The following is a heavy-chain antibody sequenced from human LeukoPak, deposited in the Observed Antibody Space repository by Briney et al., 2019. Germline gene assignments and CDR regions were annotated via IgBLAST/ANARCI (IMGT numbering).Heavy chain of an antibody. D-gene: IGHD1-26*01. J-gene: IGHJ3*02. CDR3: ARSYYGGTEAFDI. CDR1: GGSISSSY. V-gene: IGHV4-59*01. Sequence: SETLSLTCTVSGGSISSSYWSWIRQPPGKGLEWIGYIYYSGSTNYDPSLKSRVTISVDTSKNQFSLKLSSVTAADTAVYYCARSYYGGTEAFDIWGQGTMVTVSS. CDR2: IYYSGST.